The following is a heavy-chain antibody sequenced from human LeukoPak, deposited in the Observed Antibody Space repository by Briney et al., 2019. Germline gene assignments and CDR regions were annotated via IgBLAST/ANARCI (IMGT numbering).Heavy chain of an antibody. CDR1: GGSISSYY. V-gene: IGHV4-59*01. CDR2: IYYSGST. CDR3: ARGPPYSNWYFDL. Sequence: SETLSLTCTVSGGSISSYYWSWIRQPPGKGLEWIGYIYYSGSTNYNPSRKSRVTIPLDTSKNQFSLRLSSVTAADTAVYYCARGPPYSNWYFDLWGRGTVVTVSS. D-gene: IGHD2-15*01. J-gene: IGHJ2*01.